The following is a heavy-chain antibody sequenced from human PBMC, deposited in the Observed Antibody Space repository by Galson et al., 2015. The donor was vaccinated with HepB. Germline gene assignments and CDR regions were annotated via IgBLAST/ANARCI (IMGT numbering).Heavy chain of an antibody. CDR3: ARAYDVLGGLDI. D-gene: IGHD3-3*02. J-gene: IGHJ3*02. CDR2: IIPILGIA. CDR1: GGTFSSYT. Sequence: SVKVSCKASGGTFSSYTISWVRQAPGQGLEWMGRIIPILGIANYAQKFQGRVTITADKSTSTAYMELSSLRSEDTAVYYCARAYDVLGGLDIWGQGTMVTVSS. V-gene: IGHV1-69*02.